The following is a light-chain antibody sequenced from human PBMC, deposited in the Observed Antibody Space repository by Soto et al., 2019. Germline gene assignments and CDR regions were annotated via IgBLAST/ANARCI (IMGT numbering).Light chain of an antibody. CDR2: TAS. J-gene: IGKJ4*01. CDR3: QQSYSATT. V-gene: IGKV1-39*01. Sequence: DIQMTHSPSSLSASVGDRVTITCRASQSISNYLNWYQQKPGKAPKLLIYTASTLQSGVPSRFSGSGSGTDFTLTISSLQPEDFATYYCQQSYSATTFGGGTKVEIK. CDR1: QSISNY.